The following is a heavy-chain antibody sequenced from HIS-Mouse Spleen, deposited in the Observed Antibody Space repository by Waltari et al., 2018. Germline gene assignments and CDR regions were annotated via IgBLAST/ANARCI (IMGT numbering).Heavy chain of an antibody. V-gene: IGHV4-39*07. CDR2: IYYSGST. CDR3: AREIPYSSSWYDWYFDL. CDR1: GGSISSSSYS. J-gene: IGHJ2*01. D-gene: IGHD6-13*01. Sequence: QLQLQESGPGLVKPSETLARTCTVSGGSISSSSYSWVCIRQPPGKGLEWIGSIYYSGSTYYNPSLKSRVTISVDTSKNQFSLKLSSVTAADTAVYYCAREIPYSSSWYDWYFDLWGRGTLVTVSS.